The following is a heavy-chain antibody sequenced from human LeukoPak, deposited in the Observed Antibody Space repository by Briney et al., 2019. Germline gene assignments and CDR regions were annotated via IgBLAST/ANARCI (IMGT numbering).Heavy chain of an antibody. J-gene: IGHJ4*02. D-gene: IGHD5-24*01. V-gene: IGHV3-33*01. CDR3: ARVYNTNYAYFDY. CDR1: GFTFSSYG. Sequence: GGSLRLSCAASGFTFSSYGMHWVRQAPGKGLEWVAVIWYDGSNKYYADSVKGRFTLSRDNSKNTLYLQMNSLRAEDTAVYYCARVYNTNYAYFDYWGQGTLVTVSS. CDR2: IWYDGSNK.